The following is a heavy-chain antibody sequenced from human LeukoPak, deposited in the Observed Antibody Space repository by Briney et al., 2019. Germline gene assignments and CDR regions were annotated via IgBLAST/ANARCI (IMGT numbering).Heavy chain of an antibody. V-gene: IGHV3-33*01. Sequence: GGSLRLSCAASVFTFSSFGMHWVRQVPGKGLEWVAVIWYDGSEKYYGDSVKGRFSISRDNSKNTLYLQMNSLRAEDTAVYYCARGGIKYSSGWELFDYWGQGTLVTVSS. CDR3: ARGGIKYSSGWELFDY. CDR2: IWYDGSEK. J-gene: IGHJ4*02. D-gene: IGHD6-19*01. CDR1: VFTFSSFG.